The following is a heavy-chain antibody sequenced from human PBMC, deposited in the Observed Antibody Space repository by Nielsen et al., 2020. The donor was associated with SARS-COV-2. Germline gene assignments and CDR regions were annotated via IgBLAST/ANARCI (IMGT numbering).Heavy chain of an antibody. J-gene: IGHJ4*02. CDR1: GFTFSNYA. V-gene: IGHV3-33*01. CDR2: IWNDGSNK. D-gene: IGHD2-8*01. Sequence: GGPLRPPFAAPGFTFSNYAMPWVRQAPGKGLGWVAIIWNDGSNKNYVHSVKGRFIISKDNAKKILYLQMNSLSVEDTAVYFCTRDPGGFHNGPRGGGYFDLWGQGTLLSVSS. CDR3: TRDPGGFHNGPRGGGYFDL.